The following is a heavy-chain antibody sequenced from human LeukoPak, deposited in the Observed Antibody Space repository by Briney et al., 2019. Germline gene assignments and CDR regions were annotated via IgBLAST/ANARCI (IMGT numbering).Heavy chain of an antibody. CDR1: GFTVSSNY. CDR2: IYSGGST. CDR3: ARRYSSSWGNWFDP. V-gene: IGHV3-53*01. Sequence: GGSLRLSCAASGFTVSSNYMSWVRQAPGKGLEWVSVIYSGGSTYYADSVKGRFTISRDNSKNTLYLQMNSLRAEDTAVYYCARRYSSSWGNWFDPWGQGTLVTVSS. J-gene: IGHJ5*02. D-gene: IGHD6-13*01.